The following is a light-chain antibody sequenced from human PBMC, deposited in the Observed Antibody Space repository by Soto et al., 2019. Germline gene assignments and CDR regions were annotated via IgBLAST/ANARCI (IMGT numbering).Light chain of an antibody. V-gene: IGLV1-44*01. CDR3: GAWEESLNGYV. J-gene: IGLJ1*01. Sequence: QSVLTQPPSASGTPGQRVTISCSGGSSNIGINTVNWYQQLPGPAPKVLIYTDNQRPSGVPDRFSGSKSGTSGSQGINGLQSGDEGDYYCGAWEESLNGYVFGTGTKLTVL. CDR1: SSNIGINT. CDR2: TDN.